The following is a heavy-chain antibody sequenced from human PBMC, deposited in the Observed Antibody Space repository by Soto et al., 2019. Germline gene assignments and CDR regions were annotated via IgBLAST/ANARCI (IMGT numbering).Heavy chain of an antibody. CDR1: GFTFSSYA. V-gene: IGHV3-30-3*01. CDR3: ARAPVEEVVPEDY. D-gene: IGHD2-2*01. Sequence: GGSLRLSCAASGFTFSSYAMHWVRQAPGKGLEWVAVISYDGSNKYYADSVKGRFTISRDNSKNTLYLQMNSLRAEDTAVYYCARAPVEEVVPEDYWGQGTLVTVSS. J-gene: IGHJ4*02. CDR2: ISYDGSNK.